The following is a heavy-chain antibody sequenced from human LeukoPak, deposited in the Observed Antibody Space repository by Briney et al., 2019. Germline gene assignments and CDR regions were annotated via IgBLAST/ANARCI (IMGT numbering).Heavy chain of an antibody. CDR2: IHSDGNST. CDR3: ARGPSGYHNT. J-gene: IGHJ4*02. CDR1: GFTFDDYG. D-gene: IGHD5-12*01. Sequence: GGSLRLSCAASGFTFDDYGMSWVRQAPGKGLVWVSRIHSDGNSTTYADSVKGRFTISRDNAKSTLYLQMNSLRAEDTAVYYCARGPSGYHNTGGQGTLVTVSS. V-gene: IGHV3-74*01.